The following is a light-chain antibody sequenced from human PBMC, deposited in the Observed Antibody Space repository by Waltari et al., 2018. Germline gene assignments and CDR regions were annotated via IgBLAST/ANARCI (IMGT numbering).Light chain of an antibody. J-gene: IGKJ1*01. V-gene: IGKV1-12*01. CDR2: SAS. Sequence: DIQMTQSPSSVSASVADRVTITCRSSQGVRTNLAWYQQKPGKAPSVLMYSASTWQSGVPSRFSGRGAGTEFTLTISSLQPEDFASYYCQQATSFPRTFGQGTKVEVK. CDR3: QQATSFPRT. CDR1: QGVRTN.